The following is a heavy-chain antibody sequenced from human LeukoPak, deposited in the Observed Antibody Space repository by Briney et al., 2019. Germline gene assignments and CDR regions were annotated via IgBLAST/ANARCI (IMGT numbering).Heavy chain of an antibody. Sequence: PGGSLRLSCAASGFTFNNYALNWVRQAPGKGLEWVSGISGSGGRTYYADSVKGRFTISRDNSKNTLYLQMNSLRAEDTAVYYCAKAYSILAPYFDYWGQGTLVTVSS. CDR1: GFTFNNYA. D-gene: IGHD4-11*01. CDR3: AKAYSILAPYFDY. V-gene: IGHV3-23*01. J-gene: IGHJ4*02. CDR2: ISGSGGRT.